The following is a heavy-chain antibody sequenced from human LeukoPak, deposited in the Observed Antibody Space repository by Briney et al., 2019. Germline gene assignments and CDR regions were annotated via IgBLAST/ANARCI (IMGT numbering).Heavy chain of an antibody. V-gene: IGHV4-59*01. J-gene: IGHJ6*03. D-gene: IGHD1-1*01. CDR1: GGSISSYY. CDR3: ARVSFTAGPNYYYYYMDV. Sequence: PSETLSLTCTVSGGSISSYYWSWIRQPPGKGLEWIGYIYHSGSTNYNPSLKSRVTISVDTSKNQFSLKLSSVTAADTAVYYCARVSFTAGPNYYYYYMDVWGKGTTVTISS. CDR2: IYHSGST.